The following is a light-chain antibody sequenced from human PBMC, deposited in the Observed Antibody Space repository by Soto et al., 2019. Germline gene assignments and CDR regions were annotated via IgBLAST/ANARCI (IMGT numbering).Light chain of an antibody. CDR3: QQYGSSPFT. CDR1: QSVSSSY. J-gene: IGKJ5*01. Sequence: EIVLTQSPGTLSLSPGERATLSCRASQSVSSSYLAWYQQKPGQAPRLLMYGTSSRATGVPDRFSGSGSGTDVTLTINRLEPEDFVVYYCQQYGSSPFTFGQGTRLEIK. CDR2: GTS. V-gene: IGKV3-20*01.